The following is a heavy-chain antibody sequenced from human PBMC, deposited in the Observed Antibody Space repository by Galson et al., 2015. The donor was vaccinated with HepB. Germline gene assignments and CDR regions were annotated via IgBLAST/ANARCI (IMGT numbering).Heavy chain of an antibody. Sequence: SLRLSCAASGFTFSSYSMNWVRQAPGKGLEWVSSISSSSSYIYYADSVKGRFTISRDNAKNSLYLQMNSLRAEDTAVYYCARQWELLSMGYYYYGMDVWGQGTTVTVSS. D-gene: IGHD1-26*01. CDR1: GFTFSSYS. CDR3: ARQWELLSMGYYYYGMDV. V-gene: IGHV3-21*01. J-gene: IGHJ6*02. CDR2: ISSSSSYI.